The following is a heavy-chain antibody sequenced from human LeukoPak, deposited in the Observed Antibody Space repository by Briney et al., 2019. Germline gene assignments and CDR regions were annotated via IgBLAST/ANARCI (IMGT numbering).Heavy chain of an antibody. D-gene: IGHD4-17*01. CDR1: GFTFSSYA. CDR3: ARQGNGDYPNWFDP. J-gene: IGHJ5*02. V-gene: IGHV3-23*01. Sequence: GGSLRLSCAASGFTFSSYAMSWVRQAPGKGLEWVSAISGSGGSTYYADSVKGRFTISRDNSKNTLFLQMNSLRPEDTAVYYCARQGNGDYPNWFDPWGQGTLVTVSS. CDR2: ISGSGGST.